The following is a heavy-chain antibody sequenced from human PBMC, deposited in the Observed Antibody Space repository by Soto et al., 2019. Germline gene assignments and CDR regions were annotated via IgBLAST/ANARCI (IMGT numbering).Heavy chain of an antibody. CDR3: AKERTSSTYDGMDV. V-gene: IGHV3-23*01. Sequence: EVQLLESGGGLIQPGGSLRLSCAGSGFTFSDYGMNWVRQAPGKGLEWVSGLTWGGSAYYAEFVRGRFTISRDNSKSKLYVQMNSLRVEDTAVYYCAKERTSSTYDGMDVWGQGTPVTVSS. CDR1: GFTFSDYG. J-gene: IGHJ6*02. CDR2: LTWGGSA. D-gene: IGHD6-6*01.